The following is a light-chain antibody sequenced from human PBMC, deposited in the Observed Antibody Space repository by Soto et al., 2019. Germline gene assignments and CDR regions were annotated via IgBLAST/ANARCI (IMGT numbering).Light chain of an antibody. J-gene: IGKJ1*01. Sequence: EIVMTQSPATLSVSPGEGATLSCRASQTVSSNLPGYHQKPGQAPRLLIYDATTRATGFPARFSGSGSGTEFALTISSLQSEDFAVYFCQQYDDWPRTFGQGTKVEIK. CDR1: QTVSSN. V-gene: IGKV3-15*01. CDR2: DAT. CDR3: QQYDDWPRT.